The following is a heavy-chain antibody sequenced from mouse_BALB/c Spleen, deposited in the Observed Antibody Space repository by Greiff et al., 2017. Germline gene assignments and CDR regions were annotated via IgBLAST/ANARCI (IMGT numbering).Heavy chain of an antibody. J-gene: IGHJ3*01. CDR1: GYTFTSYY. V-gene: IGHV1S81*02. Sequence: VQLQQPGAELVKPGASVKLSCEASGYTFTSYYMYWVKQRPGQGLEWIGGINPSNGGTNFNEKFKSKATLTVDKSSSTAYMQLSSLTSEDSAVYYCTRPLYDYAWFAYWGQGTLVTVSA. CDR2: INPSNGGT. CDR3: TRPLYDYAWFAY. D-gene: IGHD2-4*01.